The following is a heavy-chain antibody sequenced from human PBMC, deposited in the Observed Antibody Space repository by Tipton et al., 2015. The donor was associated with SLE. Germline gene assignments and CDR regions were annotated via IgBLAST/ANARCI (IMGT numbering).Heavy chain of an antibody. J-gene: IGHJ5*02. Sequence: TLSLTCAVSGGSISSSNWWSWVRQPPGKGLEWIGEIYHSGSTNYNPSLKSRVTISVDTSKNQFSLKLTSVTAADTAVYFCARLNYDYIWGSYRPWFDPWGQGTLVTVSS. CDR3: ARLNYDYIWGSYRPWFDP. CDR2: IYHSGST. D-gene: IGHD3-16*02. CDR1: GGSISSSNW. V-gene: IGHV4-4*01.